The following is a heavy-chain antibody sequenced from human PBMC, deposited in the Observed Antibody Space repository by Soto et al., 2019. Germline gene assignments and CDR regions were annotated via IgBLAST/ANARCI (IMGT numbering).Heavy chain of an antibody. D-gene: IGHD6-13*01. Sequence: PSETLSLTCTVSGGSISSYYWSWIRQPPGKGLEWIGYIYYSGSTNYNPSLKSRVTISVDTSKNQFSLKLSSVTAADTAVYYCARGSLYSSSWYNWFDPWGQGTLVTVS. CDR3: ARGSLYSSSWYNWFDP. J-gene: IGHJ5*02. CDR1: GGSISSYY. CDR2: IYYSGST. V-gene: IGHV4-59*01.